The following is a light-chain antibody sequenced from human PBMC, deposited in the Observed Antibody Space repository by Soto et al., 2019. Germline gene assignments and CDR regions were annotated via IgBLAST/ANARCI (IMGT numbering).Light chain of an antibody. J-gene: IGKJ1*01. CDR1: QSVRSN. Sequence: EIVLTQSPATLSLSPGERATLSCRASQSVRSNLAWYQQKPGQAPRLLIYDASNRATGIPGRFSGSGSGTDFTLTITNLEPEDFAVYYCQQRSNLPWTFGQGAKVEIK. CDR2: DAS. V-gene: IGKV3-11*01. CDR3: QQRSNLPWT.